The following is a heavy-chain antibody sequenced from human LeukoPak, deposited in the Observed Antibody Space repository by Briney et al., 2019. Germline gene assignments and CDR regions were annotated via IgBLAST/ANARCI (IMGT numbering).Heavy chain of an antibody. Sequence: ASVKVSCKVSGYTFTGYYMHWVRQAPGQGLEWMGWINPNSGGTNYAQKFQGRVTMTRDTSISTAYMELSRLRSDDTAVYYCARDPSIVGATAPTDYWGQGTLVTVSS. J-gene: IGHJ4*02. D-gene: IGHD1-26*01. CDR2: INPNSGGT. CDR1: GYTFTGYY. V-gene: IGHV1-2*02. CDR3: ARDPSIVGATAPTDY.